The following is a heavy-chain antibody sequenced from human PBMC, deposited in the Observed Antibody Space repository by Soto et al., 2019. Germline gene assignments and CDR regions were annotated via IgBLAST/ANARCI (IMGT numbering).Heavy chain of an antibody. CDR2: INCDSGGT. CDR3: TRDLVGYDAFDV. CDR1: GYTFSDYY. J-gene: IGHJ3*01. V-gene: IGHV1-2*02. Sequence: QVHLVQSGAEVKKPGTSVKVSCKTSGYTFSDYYIHWVRQAPGQGLEWMGRINCDSGGTTYPQKFQGRVTMTRDTSITTLYMDLSRLTSNDTAVYYCTRDLVGYDAFDVWGRGTLVAVSP. D-gene: IGHD5-12*01.